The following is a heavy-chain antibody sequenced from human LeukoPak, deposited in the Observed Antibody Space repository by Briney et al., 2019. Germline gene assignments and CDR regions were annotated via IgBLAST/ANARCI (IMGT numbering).Heavy chain of an antibody. V-gene: IGHV3-23*01. J-gene: IGHJ6*02. CDR1: GFTYSSYA. CDR2: ISGSGGST. CDR3: ARVGATSEVDYYYGMDV. D-gene: IGHD1-26*01. Sequence: GGSLRLSSAASGFTYSSYAMSWVRQAPGKGLEWVSAISGSGGSTYYADSVKGRFTISRDNSKNTLYLQMNSLRAEDTAVYYCARVGATSEVDYYYGMDVWGQGTTVTVSS.